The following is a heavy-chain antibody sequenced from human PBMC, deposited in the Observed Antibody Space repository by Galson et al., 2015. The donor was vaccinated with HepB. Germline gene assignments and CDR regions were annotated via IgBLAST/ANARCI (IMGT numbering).Heavy chain of an antibody. CDR1: GFTFSSYA. Sequence: SLRLSCAASGFTFSSYAMSWVRQAPGKGLEWVSAISGSGGSTYYADSVKGRFTISRDNSKNTLYLQMNSLRAEDTAVYYCAKGVVVGDIFFDYWGQGTLVTVSS. J-gene: IGHJ4*02. CDR2: ISGSGGST. D-gene: IGHD2-2*01. V-gene: IGHV3-23*01. CDR3: AKGVVVGDIFFDY.